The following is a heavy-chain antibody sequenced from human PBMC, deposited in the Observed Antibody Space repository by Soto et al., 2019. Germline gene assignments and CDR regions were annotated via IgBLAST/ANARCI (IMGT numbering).Heavy chain of an antibody. CDR1: GYAFTTSA. CDR3: ARASGRSKLLPFYFDP. CDR2: INPATGDT. D-gene: IGHD1-26*01. Sequence: QVHLVQSGAEVQKPGASVRISCQASGYAFTTSAIHWVRQAPGQSLEWMGWINPATGDTKYSQNVRGRGTFALDTSATTAYMDLRSLASHDTAVYYCARASGRSKLLPFYFDPWGQGTQVTVSS. J-gene: IGHJ5*02. V-gene: IGHV1-3*01.